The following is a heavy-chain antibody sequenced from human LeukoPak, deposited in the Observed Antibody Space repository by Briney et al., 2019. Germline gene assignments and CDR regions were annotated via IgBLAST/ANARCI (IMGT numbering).Heavy chain of an antibody. J-gene: IGHJ6*03. CDR2: IRYDGSNK. D-gene: IGHD6-19*01. Sequence: PGGSLRLSCAASGFTFSSYGMHWVRQAPGKGLEWAAFIRYDGSNKYYADSVKGRFTISRDNSKNTLYLQMNSLRAEDTAVYYCAKTGSSGVRGYYYMDVWGKGTTVTISS. CDR3: AKTGSSGVRGYYYMDV. V-gene: IGHV3-30*02. CDR1: GFTFSSYG.